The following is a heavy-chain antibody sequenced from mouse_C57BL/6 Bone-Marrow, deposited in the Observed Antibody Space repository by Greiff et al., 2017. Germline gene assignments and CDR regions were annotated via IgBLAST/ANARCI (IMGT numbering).Heavy chain of an antibody. J-gene: IGHJ2*01. CDR3: ASIYYYGSRFDY. CDR1: GYTFTSYW. Sequence: QVQLQQPGAELVKPGASVKMSCKASGYTFTSYWITWVKQRPGQGLEWIGDIYPGSGSTNYNEKFKSKATLTVDTSSSTAYMQLSSLTSEDSAVYYCASIYYYGSRFDYWGQGTTLTVSA. D-gene: IGHD1-1*01. V-gene: IGHV1-55*01. CDR2: IYPGSGST.